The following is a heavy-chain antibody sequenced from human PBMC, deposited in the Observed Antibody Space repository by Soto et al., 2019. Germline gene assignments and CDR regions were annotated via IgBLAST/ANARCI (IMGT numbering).Heavy chain of an antibody. CDR2: IVVGSGNT. Sequence: QMQLVQSGPEVKKPGTSVKVSCKASGFTFTSSAVQWVRQARGQRLEWIGWIVVGSGNTNYAQKFQERVTITRDMSPSTAYMELSSLRSEDTAVYYCAATPADSSGYYDIAWYFDLWGRGTLVTVSS. CDR3: AATPADSSGYYDIAWYFDL. CDR1: GFTFTSSA. J-gene: IGHJ2*01. D-gene: IGHD3-22*01. V-gene: IGHV1-58*01.